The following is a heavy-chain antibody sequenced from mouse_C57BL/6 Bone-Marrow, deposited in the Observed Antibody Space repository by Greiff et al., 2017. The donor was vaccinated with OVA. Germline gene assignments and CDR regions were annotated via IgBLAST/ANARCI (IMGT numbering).Heavy chain of an antibody. CDR2: IWSGGST. V-gene: IGHV2-2*02. CDR3: ANWDAMDY. D-gene: IGHD4-1*01. J-gene: IGHJ4*01. Sequence: VQLQQSGPGLVQPSQSLSITCTVSGFSLTSYGVHWVRQSPGKGLEWLGVIWSGGSTDYNAAFISRLSISKDNSKSQVFFKMNSLQANDTAIYYCANWDAMDYWGQGTSVTVSS. CDR1: GFSLTSYG.